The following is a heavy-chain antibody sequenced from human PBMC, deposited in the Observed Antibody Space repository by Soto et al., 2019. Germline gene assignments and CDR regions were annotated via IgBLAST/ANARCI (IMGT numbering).Heavy chain of an antibody. V-gene: IGHV4-31*03. CDR2: IYYSGST. J-gene: IGHJ6*02. Sequence: PSETLSLTCTVSGGSISSGGYYWSWIRQHPGKGLEWIGYIYYSGSTYYNPSLKSRVTISVDTSKNQFSLKLSSVTAADTAVYYCARDSGFEPPYYYGMDVWGQGTTVTVS. CDR3: ARDSGFEPPYYYGMDV. D-gene: IGHD3-10*01. CDR1: GGSISSGGYY.